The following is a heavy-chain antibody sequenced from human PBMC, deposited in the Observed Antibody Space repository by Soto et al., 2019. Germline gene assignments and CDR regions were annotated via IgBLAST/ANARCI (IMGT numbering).Heavy chain of an antibody. Sequence: SETLSLTCTVSDGSVSSGSYYWTWIRQPPGKGLEWIGYIYSSGSTLYNPSLKSRVLISVDTSMNQFSLKLSSVTAADTAVYYCARDALALFDSWGQGTLVTVSS. CDR3: ARDALALFDS. CDR2: IYSSGST. J-gene: IGHJ4*02. V-gene: IGHV4-61*01. CDR1: DGSVSSGSYY. D-gene: IGHD5-12*01.